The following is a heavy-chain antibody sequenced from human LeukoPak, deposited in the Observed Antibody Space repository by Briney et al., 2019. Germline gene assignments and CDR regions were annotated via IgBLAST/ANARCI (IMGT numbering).Heavy chain of an antibody. CDR1: GGSIRNHF. CDR3: ARDRNYFDA. J-gene: IGHJ5*02. V-gene: IGHV4-59*11. CDR2: TYYTTNP. Sequence: PSETLSLTCSVSGGSIRNHFWSWIRLPPGKGLEWIGNTYYTTNPNYSPSLASRVTISVDTSKNQLSLNLNSVSAADTAIYYCARDRNYFDAWGQGTRVTVSS. D-gene: IGHD4-11*01.